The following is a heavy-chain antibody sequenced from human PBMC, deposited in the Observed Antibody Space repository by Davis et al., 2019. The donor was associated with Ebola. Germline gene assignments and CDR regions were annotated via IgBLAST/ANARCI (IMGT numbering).Heavy chain of an antibody. D-gene: IGHD2-8*01. V-gene: IGHV4-59*04. Sequence: SETLSLTCTVSGGSISSYYWSWIRQPPGKGLEWIGYIYYSGSTYYNPSLKSRVTISVDTSKNQFSLKLSSVTAADTAVYYCARGLPGTIFDSWGQGTLVTVSS. CDR1: GGSISSYY. CDR2: IYYSGST. J-gene: IGHJ4*02. CDR3: ARGLPGTIFDS.